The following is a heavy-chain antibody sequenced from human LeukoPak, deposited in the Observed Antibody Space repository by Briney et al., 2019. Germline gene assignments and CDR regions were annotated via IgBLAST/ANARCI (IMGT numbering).Heavy chain of an antibody. Sequence: AETLSLTCTVSGGSISGDYWSWVRQPPGKGLEWVGYINYSGSTNSNPSLKSRVTISVDSSKNQFSLKLSSVTAADTAVYYCARQDCSGTSCPNWFDPWGQGTLVTVPS. D-gene: IGHD2-2*01. CDR1: GGSISGDY. CDR3: ARQDCSGTSCPNWFDP. CDR2: INYSGST. J-gene: IGHJ5*02. V-gene: IGHV4-59*08.